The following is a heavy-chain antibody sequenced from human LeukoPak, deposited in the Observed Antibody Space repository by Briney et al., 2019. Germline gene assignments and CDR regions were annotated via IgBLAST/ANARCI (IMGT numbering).Heavy chain of an antibody. D-gene: IGHD2-2*01. V-gene: IGHV3-23*01. Sequence: GGSLRLSCAASGFTFSSNAMSWVRQAPGKGLEWVSAISGSGDITYYADSVKGRFTISRDNSQNPLYLQMNRLRAEDPAEYYCAKGVVAAGYTWFDPWGQGTLVTVSS. CDR3: AKGVVAAGYTWFDP. CDR2: ISGSGDIT. J-gene: IGHJ5*02. CDR1: GFTFSSNA.